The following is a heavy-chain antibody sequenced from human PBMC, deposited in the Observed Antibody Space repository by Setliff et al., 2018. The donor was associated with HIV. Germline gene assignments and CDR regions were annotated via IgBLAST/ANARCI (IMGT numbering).Heavy chain of an antibody. CDR1: GFTFSDYY. CDR2: ISGSGSDI. V-gene: IGHV3-11*01. CDR3: TRDPRPMDV. Sequence: PGGSLRLSCAASGFTFSDYYMTWIRQVPGKGLECLSYISGSGSDINYEDSVKGRFTISRDNAKNSLYLQMNSLRAEDTAIYYCTRDPRPMDVWGKGTTVTSPQ. J-gene: IGHJ6*04.